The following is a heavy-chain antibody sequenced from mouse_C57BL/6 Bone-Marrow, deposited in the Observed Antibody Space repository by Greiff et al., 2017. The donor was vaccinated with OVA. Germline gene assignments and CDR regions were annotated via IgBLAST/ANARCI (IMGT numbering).Heavy chain of an antibody. CDR1: GFTFSDYG. J-gene: IGHJ4*01. CDR3: ARRYSNYPYAMDD. Sequence: EVKLVESGGGLVKPGGSLKLSCAASGFTFSDYGMHWVRQAPEKGLEWVAYISSGSSTIYYADTVKGRFTISRDNAKNTLFLQMTSLRSEDTAMYYCARRYSNYPYAMDDWGQGTSVTVSS. D-gene: IGHD2-5*01. V-gene: IGHV5-17*01. CDR2: ISSGSSTI.